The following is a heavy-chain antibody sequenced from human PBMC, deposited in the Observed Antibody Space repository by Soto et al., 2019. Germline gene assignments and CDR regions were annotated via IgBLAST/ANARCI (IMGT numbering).Heavy chain of an antibody. D-gene: IGHD5-12*01. Sequence: SRRRSCAASGFTFSSYAMHWVRQAPGKGLEWVAVISYDGSDKYYADSVKGRFTISRDNSKNTLYLQMNSLRAEDTAVYYCARSFIVATIDDYYYGMDVWGQGTTVTVSS. CDR2: ISYDGSDK. V-gene: IGHV3-30-3*01. CDR1: GFTFSSYA. CDR3: ARSFIVATIDDYYYGMDV. J-gene: IGHJ6*02.